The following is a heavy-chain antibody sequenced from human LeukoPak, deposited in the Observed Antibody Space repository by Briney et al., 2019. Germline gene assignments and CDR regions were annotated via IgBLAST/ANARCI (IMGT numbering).Heavy chain of an antibody. V-gene: IGHV4-34*01. CDR3: ARGPNYPSPSPFDY. J-gene: IGHJ4*02. D-gene: IGHD5-24*01. Sequence: SETLSLTCAVYGGSFSGYYWSWIRQPPGKGMEWIGEINHSGSTDYNPSLKSRVTISVDTSKNQFSLKLSSVTAADTAVYYCARGPNYPSPSPFDYWGQGTLVTVSS. CDR1: GGSFSGYY. CDR2: INHSGST.